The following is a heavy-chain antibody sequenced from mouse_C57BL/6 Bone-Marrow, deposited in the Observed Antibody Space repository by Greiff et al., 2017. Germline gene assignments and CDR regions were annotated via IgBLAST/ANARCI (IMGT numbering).Heavy chain of an antibody. CDR1: GFNIKNTY. V-gene: IGHV14-3*01. CDR2: IYPANGNT. CDR3: ARYHYSNYDYLDY. Sequence: EVKLVESVAELVRPGASVKLSCTASGFNIKNTYMHWVKQRPEQGLEWIGRIYPANGNTKYAPKFQGKATITADTSSNTAYLQLSSLTSEDPAIYYCARYHYSNYDYLDYWGQGTTLTVSS. J-gene: IGHJ2*01. D-gene: IGHD2-5*01.